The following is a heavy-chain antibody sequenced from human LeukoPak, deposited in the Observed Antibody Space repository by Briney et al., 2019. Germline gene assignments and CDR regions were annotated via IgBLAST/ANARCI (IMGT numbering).Heavy chain of an antibody. J-gene: IGHJ5*02. Sequence: SETLSLTCSVSGGSINNYYWSCIRQPPGKGLNWIGYIYYSGSTHYNASLKSRVTISVDTSKNQFSLKLSSVTAADTAVYYCVRQSSAAGTHWFDPWGQGTLVTASS. V-gene: IGHV4-59*08. D-gene: IGHD6-13*01. CDR3: VRQSSAAGTHWFDP. CDR2: IYYSGST. CDR1: GGSINNYY.